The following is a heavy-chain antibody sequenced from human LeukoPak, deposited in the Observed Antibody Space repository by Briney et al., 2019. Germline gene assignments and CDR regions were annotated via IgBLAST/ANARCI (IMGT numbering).Heavy chain of an antibody. CDR2: ISAYNGNT. D-gene: IGHD2-2*01. CDR1: GYTFTSYG. V-gene: IGHV1-18*01. Sequence: ASVKVSCKASGYTFTSYGISWVRQAPGQGLEWMGWISAYNGNTNYAQKLQGRVTMTTDTSTSTAYMELRSLRSDDTAVYYCARDSGYCSSSRCPGDLDYWGQGTLVTVSS. CDR3: ARDSGYCSSSRCPGDLDY. J-gene: IGHJ4*02.